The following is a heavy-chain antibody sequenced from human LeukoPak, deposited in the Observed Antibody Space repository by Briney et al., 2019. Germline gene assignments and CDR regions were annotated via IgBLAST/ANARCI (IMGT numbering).Heavy chain of an antibody. CDR2: ISSSGSTI. CDR3: ARIPSGYDLYYFDY. Sequence: GGSLRLSCAASGFTFSSYWMSWIRQAPGKGLEWVSYISSSGSTIYYADSVKGRFTISRDNAKNSLYLQMNSLRAEDTAVYYCARIPSGYDLYYFDYWGQGTLVTVSS. CDR1: GFTFSSYW. V-gene: IGHV3-11*04. D-gene: IGHD5-12*01. J-gene: IGHJ4*02.